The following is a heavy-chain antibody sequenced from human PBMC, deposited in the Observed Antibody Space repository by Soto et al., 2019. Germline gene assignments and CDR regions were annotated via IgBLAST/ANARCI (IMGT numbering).Heavy chain of an antibody. CDR2: ISAYNGDT. J-gene: IGHJ6*02. CDR3: ASTGLENYYYYGMDV. Sequence: ASVKVSCKAPGYTFTSYGISWVRQAPGQGLEWMGWISAYNGDTNYAQKLQGRVTMTTDTSTSTAYMELRSLRSDDTAVYYCASTGLENYYYYGMDVWGQGTTLTVSS. D-gene: IGHD1-1*01. V-gene: IGHV1-18*01. CDR1: GYTFTSYG.